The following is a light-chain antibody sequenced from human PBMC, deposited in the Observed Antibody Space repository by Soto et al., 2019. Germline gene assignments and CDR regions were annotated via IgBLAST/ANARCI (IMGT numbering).Light chain of an antibody. Sequence: EIVLTQSPATLSLSPGERGTLSCRASQSVSSYLAWYQHKPGQAPRLLIYDASNRATGIPARFSGSGSGTDFSLTISRLEPEDSAVYYCLHRYNWPLTFGGGTKIEIK. CDR2: DAS. V-gene: IGKV3-11*01. J-gene: IGKJ4*01. CDR3: LHRYNWPLT. CDR1: QSVSSY.